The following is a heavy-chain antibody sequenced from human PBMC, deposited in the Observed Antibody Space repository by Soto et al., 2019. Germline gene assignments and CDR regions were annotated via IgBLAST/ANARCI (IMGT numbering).Heavy chain of an antibody. CDR2: IIPIFGTA. V-gene: IGHV1-69*13. D-gene: IGHD6-13*01. CDR3: AREKPGIAAAGSGYFDY. J-gene: IGHJ4*02. Sequence: ASVKVSCKASGGTFSSYAISWVRQAPGQGLEWMGGIIPIFGTANYAQKFQGRVTITADESTSTAYMELSSLRSEDTAVYYCAREKPGIAAAGSGYFDYWGQGTLVTVSS. CDR1: GGTFSSYA.